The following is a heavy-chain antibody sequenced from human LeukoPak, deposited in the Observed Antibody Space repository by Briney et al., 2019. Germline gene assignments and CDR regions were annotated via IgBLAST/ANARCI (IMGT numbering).Heavy chain of an antibody. Sequence: VASVKVSCKASGYTFTSYYMHWVRQAPGQGLEWMGWINPNSGGTNYAQKFQGRVTMTRDTSISTAYMELSRLRSDDTAVYYCARDMLGYYYMDVWGKGTTVTVSS. CDR3: ARDMLGYYYMDV. CDR2: INPNSGGT. V-gene: IGHV1-2*02. D-gene: IGHD2-8*01. J-gene: IGHJ6*03. CDR1: GYTFTSYY.